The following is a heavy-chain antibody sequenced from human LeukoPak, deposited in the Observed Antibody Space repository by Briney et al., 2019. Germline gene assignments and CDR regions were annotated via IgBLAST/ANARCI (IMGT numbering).Heavy chain of an antibody. CDR3: AKDPSGRYCSGGSCHDDF. Sequence: GGSLRLSRAASGFTFSSYAMSWVRQAPGKGLEWVSAISGSGGSTYYADSVKGRFTISRDNSKNTLYLQMNSLRAEDTAVYYCAKDPSGRYCSGGSCHDDFWGQGTLVTVSS. V-gene: IGHV3-23*01. CDR2: ISGSGGST. D-gene: IGHD2-15*01. CDR1: GFTFSSYA. J-gene: IGHJ4*02.